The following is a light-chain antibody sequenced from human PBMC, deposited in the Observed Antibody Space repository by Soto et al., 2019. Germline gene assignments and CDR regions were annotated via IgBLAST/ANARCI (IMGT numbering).Light chain of an antibody. CDR2: GVR. CDR3: SSFTTNRVYV. CDR1: SSDIGAYDY. V-gene: IGLV2-14*01. J-gene: IGLJ1*01. Sequence: QSALTQPASLSGSPGQSITISCTGTSSDIGAYDYVSWYQQHPGKAPRLLIHGVRNRPPGISSRFSGSKSGFTASLTISGLQAEDEADYYCSSFTTNRVYVFGPGTKLTVL.